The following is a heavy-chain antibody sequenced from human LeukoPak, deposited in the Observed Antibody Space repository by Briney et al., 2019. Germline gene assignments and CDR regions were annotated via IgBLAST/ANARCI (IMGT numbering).Heavy chain of an antibody. D-gene: IGHD4-17*01. Sequence: PGGSLRLSCAASGFTFSNYVMSWVRQAPGKGLEWVSGISGSGGNTYYADSVKGRFTISRDNSKDTLYLQMNSLRAEDTAVYYCAKSPSYYGDYAEDDAFDIWGQGTMVTVSS. CDR3: AKSPSYYGDYAEDDAFDI. J-gene: IGHJ3*02. CDR2: ISGSGGNT. V-gene: IGHV3-23*01. CDR1: GFTFSNYV.